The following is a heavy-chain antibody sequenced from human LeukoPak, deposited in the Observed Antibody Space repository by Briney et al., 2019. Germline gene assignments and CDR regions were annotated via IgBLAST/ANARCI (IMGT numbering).Heavy chain of an antibody. CDR3: ARSFESTSCDQ. Sequence: ASVKVSCKASGYTFANYGISWVRQAPGQGLEWMGWISAYNGNTNYAQKLQGRVTMTTDTSTSTAYMELRSLRSDDTAVYYCARSFESTSCDQWGQGTLVTVSS. J-gene: IGHJ4*02. V-gene: IGHV1-18*01. D-gene: IGHD2-2*01. CDR1: GYTFANYG. CDR2: ISAYNGNT.